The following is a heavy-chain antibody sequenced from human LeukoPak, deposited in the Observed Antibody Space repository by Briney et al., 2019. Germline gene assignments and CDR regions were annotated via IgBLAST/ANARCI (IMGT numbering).Heavy chain of an antibody. CDR1: GFTFSSYE. CDR2: ISSSSSTI. CDR3: ARGGTTVVNRYSFDY. D-gene: IGHD4-23*01. Sequence: GGSLRLSCAASGFTFSSYETNWVRQAPGKGLEWVSYISSSSSTIYYADSVKGRFTISRDNAKNSLYLQMNSLRDEDTAVYYCARGGTTVVNRYSFDYWGQGTLVTVSS. V-gene: IGHV3-48*02. J-gene: IGHJ4*02.